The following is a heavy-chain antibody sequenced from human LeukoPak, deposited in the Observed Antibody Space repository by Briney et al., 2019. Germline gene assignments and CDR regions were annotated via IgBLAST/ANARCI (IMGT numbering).Heavy chain of an antibody. V-gene: IGHV1-2*02. CDR2: INPNSGGT. Sequence: ASVKVSCKASGYTFTGYYMHWVRQAPGQGLEWMGWINPNSGGTNYAQKFQGRVTMTRDTSISTAYMELSRLRSDDTAVYYCARGNVDIVATNSWFDPWGQGTLVTVSS. D-gene: IGHD5-12*01. CDR1: GYTFTGYY. CDR3: ARGNVDIVATNSWFDP. J-gene: IGHJ5*02.